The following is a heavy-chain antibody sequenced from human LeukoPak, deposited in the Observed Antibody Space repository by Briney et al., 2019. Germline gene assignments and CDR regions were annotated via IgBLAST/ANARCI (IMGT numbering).Heavy chain of an antibody. CDR2: ISPSSDTI. CDR3: AKDGGFWSGYGPPYFDY. CDR1: GFTFSSYS. Sequence: GGSLRLSCAASGFTFSSYSVNWVRQAPGKGLEWVSYISPSSDTIYYADSVRGRFTISRDNAKNSLYLQKNSLRAEDTAVYYCAKDGGFWSGYGPPYFDYWGQGTLVTVSS. V-gene: IGHV3-48*04. J-gene: IGHJ4*02. D-gene: IGHD3-3*01.